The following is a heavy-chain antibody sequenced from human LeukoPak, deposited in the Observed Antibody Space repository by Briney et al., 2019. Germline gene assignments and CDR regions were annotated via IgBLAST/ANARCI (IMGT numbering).Heavy chain of an antibody. J-gene: IGHJ3*02. D-gene: IGHD3-3*01. Sequence: SQTLSLTCAISGDSVSSNSAAWNWIRQSPSRGLEWLGRTYYRSNWVYESAASVKSRITINPDTSRNHFSLHLNSVIPEDTAVYFCARAPDDLLRGRAFDIWGQGTMVTVSS. CDR3: ARAPDDLLRGRAFDI. CDR2: TYYRSNWVY. CDR1: GDSVSSNSAA. V-gene: IGHV6-1*01.